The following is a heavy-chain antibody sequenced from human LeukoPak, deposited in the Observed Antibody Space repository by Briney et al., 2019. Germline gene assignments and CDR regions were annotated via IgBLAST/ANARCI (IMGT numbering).Heavy chain of an antibody. CDR2: IKSKTDGGTT. Sequence: GGSLRLSCAASGFTFTNAWMHWVRQAPGKGLEWVGRIKSKTDGGTTDYAAPVKGRFTISRDDSKNTLYLQMNSLKTEDTAVYYCTTDYDYVWGSYRPFDYWGQGTLVTVFS. D-gene: IGHD3-16*02. CDR1: GFTFTNAW. CDR3: TTDYDYVWGSYRPFDY. V-gene: IGHV3-15*01. J-gene: IGHJ4*02.